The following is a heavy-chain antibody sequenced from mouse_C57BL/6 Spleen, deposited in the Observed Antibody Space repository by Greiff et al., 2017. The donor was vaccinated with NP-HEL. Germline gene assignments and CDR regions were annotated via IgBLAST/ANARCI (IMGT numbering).Heavy chain of an antibody. J-gene: IGHJ2*01. CDR1: GFTFTDYY. CDR3: ARSGTVVKYYFDY. Sequence: EVHLVESGGGLVQPGGSLSLSCAASGFTFTDYYMSWVRQPPGKALEWLGFIRNKANGYTTEYSASVKGRFTISRDNSQSILYLQMNALRAEDSATYYCARSGTVVKYYFDYWGQGTTLTVSS. V-gene: IGHV7-3*01. D-gene: IGHD1-1*01. CDR2: IRNKANGYTT.